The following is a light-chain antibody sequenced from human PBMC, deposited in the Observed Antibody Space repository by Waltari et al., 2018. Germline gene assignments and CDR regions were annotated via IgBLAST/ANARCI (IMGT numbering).Light chain of an antibody. V-gene: IGKV3-20*01. CDR1: QSVSRT. CDR3: QHYVSLPAT. J-gene: IGKJ1*01. Sequence: EIVLTQSPGTLFLSPGEGATLSCRASQSVSRTLAWYQQKPGQAPRLLIYGASSRATGIPDRCSGSGSGTDVSLTISRLEPYESAVYFCQHYVSLPATFGQGTKVEIK. CDR2: GAS.